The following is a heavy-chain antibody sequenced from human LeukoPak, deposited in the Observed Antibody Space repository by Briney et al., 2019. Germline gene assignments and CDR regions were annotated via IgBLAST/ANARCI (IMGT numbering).Heavy chain of an antibody. D-gene: IGHD1-1*01. V-gene: IGHV3-48*04. CDR3: ATDSPETAAFDY. CDR2: IVGSSSNI. J-gene: IGHJ4*02. CDR1: GFSFSTYS. Sequence: GGSLRLSCTASGFSFSTYSMSWVRQATGKGLEWVSYIVGSSSNIYYADSVKGRFTISRDNAKNSLYLQMDSLRAEDTAVYYCATDSPETAAFDYWGQGTLVTVSS.